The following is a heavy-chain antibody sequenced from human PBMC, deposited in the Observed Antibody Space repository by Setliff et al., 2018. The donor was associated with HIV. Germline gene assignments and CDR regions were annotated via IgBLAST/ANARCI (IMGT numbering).Heavy chain of an antibody. J-gene: IGHJ4*02. CDR1: GFTFTLYW. Sequence: GESLKISCAASGFTFTLYWMIWVRQAPGKGLEWVANINQDGSEKNYVDSVKGRFTISRDNAKNSVYLQMHSLRVEDTAVYYCAAVPWGHSSLIIDHWGQGTPVTVSS. CDR3: AAVPWGHSSLIIDH. D-gene: IGHD3-16*01. V-gene: IGHV3-7*01. CDR2: INQDGSEK.